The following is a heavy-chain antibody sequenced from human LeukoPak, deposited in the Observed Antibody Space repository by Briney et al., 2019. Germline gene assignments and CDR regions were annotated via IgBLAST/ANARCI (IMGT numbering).Heavy chain of an antibody. CDR2: ISSTSSYI. D-gene: IGHD3-10*02. Sequence: GGSLRLSCAASGFNFSTYNMNWVRQAPGKGLEWVSSISSTSSYIYYADSLKGRFTISRDNAKNSLYLQMNSLRAEDTAVYYCAELGITMIGGVWGKGTTVTISS. J-gene: IGHJ6*04. CDR3: AELGITMIGGV. V-gene: IGHV3-21*01. CDR1: GFNFSTYN.